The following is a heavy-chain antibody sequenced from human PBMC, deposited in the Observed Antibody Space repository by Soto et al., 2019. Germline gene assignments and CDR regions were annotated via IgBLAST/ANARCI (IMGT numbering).Heavy chain of an antibody. Sequence: SVKVSCKASGFTFTSSAMQWVRQARGQRLEWIGWIVVGSGNTNYAQKFQERVTITRDMSTSTAYMELSSLRSEDTAVYYCARDLWFGELSQYYYYGMDVRGQRTTVTVSS. V-gene: IGHV1-58*02. CDR1: GFTFTSSA. CDR2: IVVGSGNT. J-gene: IGHJ6*02. D-gene: IGHD3-10*01. CDR3: ARDLWFGELSQYYYYGMDV.